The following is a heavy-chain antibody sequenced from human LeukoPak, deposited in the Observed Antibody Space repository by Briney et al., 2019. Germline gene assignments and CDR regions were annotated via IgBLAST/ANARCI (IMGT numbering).Heavy chain of an antibody. Sequence: GGSLRLSCAASGFTFSNYAMSWVRQAPGEGLEWVSAITGSGGNTYHAESVKGRFTVSRDNSKNTLYLQMDSLRAEDTAVYYCAKGSTTSRPYYFDYWGQGTLATVSS. V-gene: IGHV3-23*01. CDR2: ITGSGGNT. D-gene: IGHD2-2*01. CDR1: GFTFSNYA. J-gene: IGHJ4*02. CDR3: AKGSTTSRPYYFDY.